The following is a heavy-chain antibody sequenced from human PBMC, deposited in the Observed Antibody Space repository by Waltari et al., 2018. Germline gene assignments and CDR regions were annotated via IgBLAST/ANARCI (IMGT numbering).Heavy chain of an antibody. D-gene: IGHD2-2*01. J-gene: IGHJ3*02. CDR3: ARVSQLGYCSSTSCYASAFDI. Sequence: QVQLVQSGAEVKKPGSSVKVSCKASGGTFSSYAISWVRQAPGQGLEWMGGIIPNLGIANYAQKFQGRVTITADKSTSTAYMKLSSLRSEDTAVYYCARVSQLGYCSSTSCYASAFDIWGQGTMVTVSS. CDR1: GGTFSSYA. CDR2: IIPNLGIA. V-gene: IGHV1-69*10.